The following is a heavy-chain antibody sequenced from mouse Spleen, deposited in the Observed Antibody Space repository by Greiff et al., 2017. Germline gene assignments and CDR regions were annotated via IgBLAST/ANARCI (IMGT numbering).Heavy chain of an antibody. CDR2: ISDGGSYT. J-gene: IGHJ4*01. V-gene: IGHV5-4*01. CDR1: GFTFSSYA. CDR3: ARESLYYYGSSYAMDY. Sequence: DVKLVESGGGLVKPGGSLKLSCAASGFTFSSYAMSWVRQTPEKRLEWVATISDGGSYTYYPDNVKGRFTISRDNAKNNLYLQMSHLKSEDTAMYYCARESLYYYGSSYAMDYWGQGTSVTVSS. D-gene: IGHD1-1*01.